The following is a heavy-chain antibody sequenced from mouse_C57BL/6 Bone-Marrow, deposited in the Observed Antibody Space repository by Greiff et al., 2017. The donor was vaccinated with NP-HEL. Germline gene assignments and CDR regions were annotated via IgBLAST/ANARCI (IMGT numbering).Heavy chain of an antibody. J-gene: IGHJ3*01. CDR1: GFTFSDYG. V-gene: IGHV5-17*01. CDR2: ISSGSSTI. Sequence: EVKLMESGGGLVKPGGSLKLSCAASGFTFSDYGMHWVRQAPEKGLEWVAYISSGSSTIYYADTVKGRFTISRDNAKNTLFLQMTSLRSEDTAMYYCARSYYYGSSYGAYWGQGTLVTVSA. CDR3: ARSYYYGSSYGAY. D-gene: IGHD1-1*01.